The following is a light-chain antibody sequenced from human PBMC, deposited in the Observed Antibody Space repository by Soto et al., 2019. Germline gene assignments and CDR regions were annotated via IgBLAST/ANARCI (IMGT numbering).Light chain of an antibody. CDR3: QTWGTGIRV. CDR1: SGHSSYA. V-gene: IGLV4-69*01. J-gene: IGLJ1*01. Sequence: QLVLTQSPSASASLGASVKLTCTLSSGHSSYAIAWHQQQPEKGPRYLMKLNSDGSHSKGDGISDRLSGSSSGAERYLTISSLQSEDEADYYCQTWGTGIRVFGTGTKLTVL. CDR2: LNSDGSH.